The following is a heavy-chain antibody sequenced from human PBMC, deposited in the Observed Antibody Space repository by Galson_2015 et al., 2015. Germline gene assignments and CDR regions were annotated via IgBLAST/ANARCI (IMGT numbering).Heavy chain of an antibody. J-gene: IGHJ4*02. CDR2: INSDGGTT. D-gene: IGHD5-18*01. CDR3: ERTYSCSHPFDY. V-gene: IGHV3-74*01. Sequence: SLRLSCAASGFTFSSYWMHWVRQAPGKGLEWVSRINSDGGTTNYADSVKGRFTISRDNAKNTLHLQMNSLRAEDTAVYYCERTYSCSHPFDYWGQGTLVTVSS. CDR1: GFTFSSYW.